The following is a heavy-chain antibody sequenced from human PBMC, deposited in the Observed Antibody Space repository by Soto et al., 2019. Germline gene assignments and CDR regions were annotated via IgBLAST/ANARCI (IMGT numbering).Heavy chain of an antibody. J-gene: IGHJ4*02. V-gene: IGHV4-30-4*01. D-gene: IGHD2-15*01. CDR1: GGSISSGDYY. Sequence: SETLSLTCTVSGGSISSGDYYWSWIRQPPGKGLEWIGYIYYSGSTYYNPSLKSRVTISVDTSKNQFSLKLSSVTAADTAVYYCVREPYCSGGSCYPLDYWGQGTLVTVSS. CDR3: VREPYCSGGSCYPLDY. CDR2: IYYSGST.